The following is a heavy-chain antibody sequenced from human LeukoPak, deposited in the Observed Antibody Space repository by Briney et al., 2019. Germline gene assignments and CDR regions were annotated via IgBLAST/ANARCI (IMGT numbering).Heavy chain of an antibody. CDR1: GFTFSDYY. Sequence: GGSLRLSCAASGFTFSDYYMSWIRQAPGKGLEWVSYISSSGSTIYYADSVKGRFTISRDNAKNSLYLQMNSLRAEDTAVYYCARGPIPDSYYYYGMDVWGQGTTVTVSS. CDR2: ISSSGSTI. J-gene: IGHJ6*02. V-gene: IGHV3-11*01. CDR3: ARGPIPDSYYYYGMDV.